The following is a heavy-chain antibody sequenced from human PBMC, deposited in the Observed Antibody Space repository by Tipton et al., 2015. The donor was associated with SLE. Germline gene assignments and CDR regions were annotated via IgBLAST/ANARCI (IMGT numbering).Heavy chain of an antibody. J-gene: IGHJ4*02. CDR3: ARGLTLYYYDREGYFDY. V-gene: IGHV1-69*06. Sequence: QLVQSGAEVKKPGSSVKVSCKASGGTFSSYAISWVRQAPGQGLEWMGGIIPIFGTANYAQKFQGRVTMTTDTSTSTAYMELRSLRSDDTAVYYCARGLTLYYYDREGYFDYWGQGTLVTVSS. D-gene: IGHD3-22*01. CDR1: GGTFSSYA. CDR2: IIPIFGTA.